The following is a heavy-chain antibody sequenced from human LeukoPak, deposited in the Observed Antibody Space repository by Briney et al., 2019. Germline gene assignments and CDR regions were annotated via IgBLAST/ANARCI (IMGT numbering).Heavy chain of an antibody. V-gene: IGHV4-4*02. CDR2: IYHSGST. Sequence: SSETLSLACAVSRGSISSNNWWSWVRQPPGKRLEWIAEIYHSGSTNYNPSLKSLVTISVDKSKNQFSLKLSSVTAADTAMYYCARDSYYFGSGSDNTPYNWFDPWGQGTLVTVSS. CDR3: ARDSYYFGSGSDNTPYNWFDP. D-gene: IGHD3-10*01. J-gene: IGHJ5*02. CDR1: RGSISSNNW.